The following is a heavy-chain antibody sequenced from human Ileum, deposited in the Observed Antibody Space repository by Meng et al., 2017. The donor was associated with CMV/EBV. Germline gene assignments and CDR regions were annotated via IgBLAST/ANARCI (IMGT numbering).Heavy chain of an antibody. D-gene: IGHD1-26*01. V-gene: IGHV2-5*02. CDR1: GFSPSTSGEG. J-gene: IGHJ4*02. CDR2: IYRGDDK. Sequence: QITLTESCPTLVKPTQTLTLTCSFSGFSPSTSGEGVGWIRQPPGKALEWLALIYRGDDKRYSPSLNSRLTIAKDTSKNEVVLTLTNMGPIDTGTYYCAHFVGGYYPSRPDYWGQGTLVTVSS. CDR3: AHFVGGYYPSRPDY.